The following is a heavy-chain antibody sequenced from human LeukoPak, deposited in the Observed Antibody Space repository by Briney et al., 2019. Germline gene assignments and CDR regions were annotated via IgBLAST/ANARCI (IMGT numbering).Heavy chain of an antibody. CDR1: GGSISSSSYY. J-gene: IGHJ2*01. V-gene: IGHV4-39*07. Sequence: SETLSLTCTVSGGSISSSSYYWGWIRQPPGKGLEWIGSIYYSGSTYYNPSLKSRVTISVDTSKNQFSLKLSSVTAADTAVYYCARLRGTVFRTPARYFDLWGRGTLVTVSS. CDR2: IYYSGST. D-gene: IGHD4-17*01. CDR3: ARLRGTVFRTPARYFDL.